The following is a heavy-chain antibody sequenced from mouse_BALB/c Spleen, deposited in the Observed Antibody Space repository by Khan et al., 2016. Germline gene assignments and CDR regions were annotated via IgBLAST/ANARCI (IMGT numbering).Heavy chain of an antibody. Sequence: QVQLQQSGAELARPGASVKLSCKASGYTFTSYWMQWVKQRPGQGLEWIGAIYPGDGDTRYTQKFKGKATLTADKSSSTAYMQLSSLASEDSAVLYCARRVATTVSFDYWGQGTTRT. CDR3: ARRVATTVSFDY. J-gene: IGHJ2*01. D-gene: IGHD2-13*01. CDR2: IYPGDGDT. CDR1: GYTFTSYW. V-gene: IGHV1-87*01.